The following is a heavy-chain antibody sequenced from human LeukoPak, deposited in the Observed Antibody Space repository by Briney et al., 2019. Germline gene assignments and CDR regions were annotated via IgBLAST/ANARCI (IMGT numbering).Heavy chain of an antibody. Sequence: ASVKVSCKASGYTFTDYYIHWVRQAPGQGLEWMGWINPNSGGTNYAQKFQGRVTMTRDTSISTDYLNLTRLRSDDTAVYYCAREQSRELTGDGQGAFDIWGQGTMVTVSS. CDR2: INPNSGGT. J-gene: IGHJ3*02. CDR1: GYTFTDYY. CDR3: AREQSRELTGDGQGAFDI. V-gene: IGHV1-2*02. D-gene: IGHD7-27*01.